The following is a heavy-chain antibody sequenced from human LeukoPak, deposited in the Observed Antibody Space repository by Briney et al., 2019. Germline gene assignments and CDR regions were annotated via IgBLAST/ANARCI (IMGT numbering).Heavy chain of an antibody. V-gene: IGHV4-4*07. CDR2: IHTRGTT. J-gene: IGHJ4*02. CDR3: ARDLPMTY. CDR1: GDSTSSPY. Sequence: SETLSLTWTVAGDSTSSPYWSWIRPPAGKGLEWIGSIHTRGTTNYNTSLRSRVTMSIDTSKNQFCLNLHSVTAADPAVYYLARDLPMTYGGQGTLLTVSS.